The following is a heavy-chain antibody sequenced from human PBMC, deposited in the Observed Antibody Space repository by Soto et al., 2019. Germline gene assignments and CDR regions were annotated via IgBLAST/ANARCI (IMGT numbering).Heavy chain of an antibody. CDR2: IYYSGST. V-gene: IGHV4-59*01. CDR3: ASNFYSNYYFDY. Sequence: SETLSLTCTVSGGSISSYYWSWIRQPPGKGLEWIGYIYYSGSTNYNPSLKSRVTISVDTSKNQFSLKLSSVTAADTAVYYCASNFYSNYYFDYWGQGTLVTVSS. J-gene: IGHJ4*02. D-gene: IGHD4-4*01. CDR1: GGSISSYY.